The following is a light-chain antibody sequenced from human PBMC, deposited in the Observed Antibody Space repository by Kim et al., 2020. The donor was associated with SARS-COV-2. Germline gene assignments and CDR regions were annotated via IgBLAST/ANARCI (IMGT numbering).Light chain of an antibody. CDR2: SND. J-gene: IGLJ3*02. Sequence: GQRVTVSCSGTTPNIGRNTVTWYQQLPGKAPKLLVYSNDQRPFGISDRFSGSKSGTSASLAISGLQSEDEADYYCAGWGDSLKGWVFGGGTQLTVL. V-gene: IGLV1-44*01. CDR1: TPNIGRNT. CDR3: AGWGDSLKGWV.